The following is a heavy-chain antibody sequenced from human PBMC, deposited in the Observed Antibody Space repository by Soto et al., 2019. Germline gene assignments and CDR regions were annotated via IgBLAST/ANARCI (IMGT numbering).Heavy chain of an antibody. CDR2: IYYSGST. J-gene: IGHJ4*02. D-gene: IGHD5-18*01. V-gene: IGHV4-31*03. CDR3: ARSGYSYGPNPLLY. Sequence: QVQVQESGPGLVNPSQALSLTCTVSGGSISSGGDYWSWIRQHPGKGLEWIGYIYYSGSTYYNPSLKSRVTISVDTSKNQFSLKLSSVTAADTAVYYCARSGYSYGPNPLLYWGQGTLVTVSS. CDR1: GGSISSGGDY.